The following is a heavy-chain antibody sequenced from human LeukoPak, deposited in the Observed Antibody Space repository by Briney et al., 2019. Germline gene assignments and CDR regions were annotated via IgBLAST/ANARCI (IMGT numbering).Heavy chain of an antibody. J-gene: IGHJ4*01. Sequence: SETLSLTCTVSDGSITSTGYHWAWIRQHPGEGLEWIGYIAFSGSTYYNPSLKSRVTMSLDTSRNQCSMKLTSVTAADTAVYYCARERVAAGTFLDYWGHGTLVTVSS. D-gene: IGHD6-13*01. V-gene: IGHV4-31*03. CDR1: DGSITSTGYH. CDR3: ARERVAAGTFLDY. CDR2: IAFSGST.